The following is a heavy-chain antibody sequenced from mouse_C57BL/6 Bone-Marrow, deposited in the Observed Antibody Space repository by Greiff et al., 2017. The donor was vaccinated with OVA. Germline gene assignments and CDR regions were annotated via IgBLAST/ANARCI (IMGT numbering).Heavy chain of an antibody. Sequence: EVKLVESGGGLVKPGGSLKLSCAASGFTFSDYGMHWVRQAPEKGLEWVAYISSGRSTIYYADTLKGRFTISRDNAKNTLFLQMTSLRSEDTVMYYFAGGVTTSYWYFDVWGTGTTVTVSS. CDR3: AGGVTTSYWYFDV. CDR1: GFTFSDYG. V-gene: IGHV5-17*01. CDR2: ISSGRSTI. J-gene: IGHJ1*03. D-gene: IGHD2-3*01.